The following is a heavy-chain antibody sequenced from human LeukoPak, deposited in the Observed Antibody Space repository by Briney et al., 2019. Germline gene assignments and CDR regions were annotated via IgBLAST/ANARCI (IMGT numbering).Heavy chain of an antibody. CDR2: IKQDGNEK. D-gene: IGHD6-6*01. J-gene: IGHJ4*02. V-gene: IGHV3-7*01. CDR1: EITFSSYW. CDR3: ALPPFLIAAPPKV. Sequence: GGSLRLSCAASEITFSSYWMTWVRQAPGKGLEWVASIKQDGNEKYYVDSVRGRFTISRDNAKNSLYLQMNSLRAEDTAVYYCALPPFLIAAPPKVWGQGTLVTVSS.